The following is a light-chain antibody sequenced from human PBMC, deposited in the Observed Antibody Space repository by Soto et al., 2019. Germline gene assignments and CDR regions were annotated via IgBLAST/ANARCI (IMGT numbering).Light chain of an antibody. Sequence: EIVMTQSPASLSVSPGDGATLSCRASQSVASNVAWYQQKPGQGPRLLIHGASTRAVGVPARFSASGSGTDVTLTISSLQSEDFAVYYCQQYHNWPPQYTFGQGTKLQI. CDR2: GAS. J-gene: IGKJ2*01. V-gene: IGKV3-15*01. CDR1: QSVASN. CDR3: QQYHNWPPQYT.